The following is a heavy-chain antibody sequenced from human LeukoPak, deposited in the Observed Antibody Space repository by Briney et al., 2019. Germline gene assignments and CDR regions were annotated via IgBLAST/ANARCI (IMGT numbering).Heavy chain of an antibody. D-gene: IGHD3-10*01. V-gene: IGHV3-48*01. CDR3: ARTASYGSGSYYFDY. CDR2: ISRDITTI. J-gene: IGHJ4*02. Sequence: PGGSLRLSCAASGFTFSSYAMSWVRQAPGKGLEWVSYISRDITTIYYADSVKGRFTISRDNAKNSLFLQMNSLRAEDTAVYYCARTASYGSGSYYFDYWGQGTLVTVSS. CDR1: GFTFSSYA.